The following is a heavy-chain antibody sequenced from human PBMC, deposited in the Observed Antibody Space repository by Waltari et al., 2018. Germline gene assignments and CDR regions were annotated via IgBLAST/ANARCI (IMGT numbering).Heavy chain of an antibody. Sequence: EVQLLESGGGLVQPGGSLRLSCAASGFSFRSFCMSWVPQAPGKGLEWVSAIGAVTSTYYADSVKGRFTISRDNSKNTLFLQMNSLRAEDTAIYYCARVHSLGQYDTSRAESNFDHWGQGALVTVSS. CDR2: IGAVTST. CDR3: ARVHSLGQYDTSRAESNFDH. V-gene: IGHV3-23*01. CDR1: GFSFRSFC. D-gene: IGHD3-16*01. J-gene: IGHJ4*02.